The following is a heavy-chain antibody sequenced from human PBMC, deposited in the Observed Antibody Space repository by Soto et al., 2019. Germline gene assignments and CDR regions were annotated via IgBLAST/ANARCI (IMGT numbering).Heavy chain of an antibody. V-gene: IGHV3-49*04. CDR3: TRDLGLTEYFQH. J-gene: IGHJ1*01. CDR2: IRSKAYGGTT. Sequence: PVGSLRLSCTASGFTFGDYAMSWVRQAPGKGLEWVGFIRSKAYGGTTEYAASVKGRFTISRDDSKSIAYLQMNSLKTEDTAVYYCTRDLGLTEYFQHWGQGTLVTVSS. D-gene: IGHD1-26*01. CDR1: GFTFGDYA.